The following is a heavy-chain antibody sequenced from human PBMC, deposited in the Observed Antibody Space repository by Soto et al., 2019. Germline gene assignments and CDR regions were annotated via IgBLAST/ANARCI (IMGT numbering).Heavy chain of an antibody. J-gene: IGHJ4*02. CDR3: ARAGFGELLPKAL. V-gene: IGHV3-74*01. D-gene: IGHD3-10*01. Sequence: GGSLRLACAASGFTFSSYWIHWVRQAPGKGLVWVSRINSDGSSTSYADSVKGRFTISRDNAKNTLYLQMNSLRAEDTAVYYCARAGFGELLPKALWGQGTLVTVSS. CDR1: GFTFSSYW. CDR2: INSDGSST.